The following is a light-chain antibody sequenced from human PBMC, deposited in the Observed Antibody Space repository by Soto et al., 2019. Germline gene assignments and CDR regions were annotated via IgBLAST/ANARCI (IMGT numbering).Light chain of an antibody. CDR2: DAS. CDR3: QQRDNWPLAWT. V-gene: IGKV3-11*01. CDR1: DNIHTY. J-gene: IGKJ1*01. Sequence: IFLTQSPATLALSAWERSTPSCRASDNIHTYLAWYQQQPGQAPRPLLHDASARATGIPARFSGSGSGTDSTLTISSIEPEDFAFYYCQQRDNWPLAWTVGQGTKGDI.